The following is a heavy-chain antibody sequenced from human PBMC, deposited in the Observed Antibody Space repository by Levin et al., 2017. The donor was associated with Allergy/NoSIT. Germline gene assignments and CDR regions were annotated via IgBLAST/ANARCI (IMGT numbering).Heavy chain of an antibody. D-gene: IGHD3-10*01. V-gene: IGHV3-74*01. CDR3: ARAHEYYYGSGSYFLEFDP. CDR1: GFTFSSYW. J-gene: IGHJ5*02. CDR2: INGDGSSI. Sequence: GGSLRLSCAASGFTFSSYWMHWVRQAPGKGLVWVSHINGDGSSISYADSVKGRFTISRDNAKNTLYLQMSSLRAEDTAVYYCARAHEYYYGSGSYFLEFDPWGQGILVTVSS.